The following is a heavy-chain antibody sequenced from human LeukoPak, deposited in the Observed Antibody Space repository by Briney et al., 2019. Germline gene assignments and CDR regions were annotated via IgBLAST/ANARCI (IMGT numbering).Heavy chain of an antibody. V-gene: IGHV4-59*01. D-gene: IGHD2-8*01. CDR1: GGSISSYY. Sequence: SETLSLTCTVSGGSISSYYRSWIRQPPGKGLEWIGYIYYSGSTNYNPSLKSRVTISVDTSKNQFSLKLSSVTAADTAVYYCARGTVLMHYATFDSWGQGTLVTVSS. CDR3: ARGTVLMHYATFDS. J-gene: IGHJ4*02. CDR2: IYYSGST.